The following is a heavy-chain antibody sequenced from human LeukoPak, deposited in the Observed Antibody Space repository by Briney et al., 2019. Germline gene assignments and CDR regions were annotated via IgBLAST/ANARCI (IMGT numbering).Heavy chain of an antibody. Sequence: PSETLSPTCTVSGGSISSYYWSWIRQPPGKGLEWIGYIYYSGSTNYHPSLKSRVPISVDTSKNQFSLKLSSVTAADTAVYYCARAGYYGSGSYYHYWGQGTLVTVSS. CDR1: GGSISSYY. D-gene: IGHD3-10*01. CDR3: ARAGYYGSGSYYHY. CDR2: IYYSGST. J-gene: IGHJ4*02. V-gene: IGHV4-59*01.